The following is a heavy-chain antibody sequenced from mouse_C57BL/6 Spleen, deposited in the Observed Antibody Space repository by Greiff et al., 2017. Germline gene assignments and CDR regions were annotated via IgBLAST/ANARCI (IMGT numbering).Heavy chain of an antibody. D-gene: IGHD4-1*01. J-gene: IGHJ2*01. CDR2: INPYNGGT. CDR1: GYTFTDYY. Sequence: VQLKESGPVLVKPGASVKMSCKASGYTFTDYYMNWVKQSHGKSLEWIGVINPYNGGTSYNQKFKGKATLTVDKSSSTAYMELHSLTSEDSAVYHCATGNFDYWGQGTTLTVSS. V-gene: IGHV1-19*01. CDR3: ATGNFDY.